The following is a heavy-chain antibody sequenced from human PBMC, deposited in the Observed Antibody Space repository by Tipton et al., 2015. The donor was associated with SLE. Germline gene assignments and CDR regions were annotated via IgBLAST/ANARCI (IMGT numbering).Heavy chain of an antibody. D-gene: IGHD1-26*01. CDR2: ISSSRSYI. CDR1: GFTFYNYD. J-gene: IGHJ4*02. Sequence: SLRLSCAASGFTFYNYDMTWVRQAPGKGLEWVASISSSRSYIYYADSLRGRFTISRDNAKNSLYLQMNSLRAEDTALYTCARDLVGAALDSWGQGILVIVSS. V-gene: IGHV3-21*04. CDR3: ARDLVGAALDS.